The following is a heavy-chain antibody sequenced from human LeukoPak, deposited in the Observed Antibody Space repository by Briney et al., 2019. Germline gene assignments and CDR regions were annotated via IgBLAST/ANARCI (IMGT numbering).Heavy chain of an antibody. Sequence: GRSLRLSCAASGFTFSSYAMHWVRQAPGKGLEWVAVISYDGSNKYYADSVKGRFTISRDNSKNTLYLQMNSLRAEDTAVYYCAASRYCSGGSCYPRFDYWGQGTLATVSS. D-gene: IGHD2-15*01. V-gene: IGHV3-30-3*01. CDR3: AASRYCSGGSCYPRFDY. CDR1: GFTFSSYA. CDR2: ISYDGSNK. J-gene: IGHJ4*02.